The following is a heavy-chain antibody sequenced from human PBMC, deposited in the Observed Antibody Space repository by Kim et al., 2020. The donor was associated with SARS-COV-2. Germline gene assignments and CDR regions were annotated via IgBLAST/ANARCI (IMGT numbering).Heavy chain of an antibody. D-gene: IGHD6-19*01. V-gene: IGHV4-34*01. CDR3: ARVAGGETGEYYSSGWYTDY. CDR2: INHSGST. CDR1: GGSFSGYY. J-gene: IGHJ4*02. Sequence: SETLSLTCAVYGGSFSGYYWSWIRQPPGKGLEWIGEINHSGSTNYNPSLKSRVTISVDTSKNQFSLKLSSVTAADTAVYYCARVAGGETGEYYSSGWYTDYWGQGTLVTVSS.